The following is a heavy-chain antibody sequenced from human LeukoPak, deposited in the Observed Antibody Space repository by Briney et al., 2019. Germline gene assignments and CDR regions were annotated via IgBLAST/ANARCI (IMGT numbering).Heavy chain of an antibody. CDR2: IKEDGSEK. D-gene: IGHD3-10*01. CDR1: GFMISNYW. Sequence: GGSLRLSCGASGFMISNYWMSWVRQAPGKGLEWVANIKEDGSEKYYGDSVRGRFTISRDNAKNSLYLQMKSLRAEDTAVYYCARSELGYNYYYMDVWGKGTTVTISS. CDR3: ARSELGYNYYYMDV. J-gene: IGHJ6*03. V-gene: IGHV3-7*01.